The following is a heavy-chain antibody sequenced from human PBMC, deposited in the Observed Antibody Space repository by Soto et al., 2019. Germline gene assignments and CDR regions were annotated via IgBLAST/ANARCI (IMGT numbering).Heavy chain of an antibody. V-gene: IGHV3-23*01. Sequence: EVQLLESGGGLVQPGGSLRLSCSGSGFTFSSYAMSWVRRAPGKGLEWVSAISGSGGSTYYADSVKGRFTISRDNSKNTLYLQMNSLRAEDTAVYYCAKEYEYSSGWERIDYWGQGTLVTVSS. CDR2: ISGSGGST. CDR1: GFTFSSYA. CDR3: AKEYEYSSGWERIDY. D-gene: IGHD6-19*01. J-gene: IGHJ4*02.